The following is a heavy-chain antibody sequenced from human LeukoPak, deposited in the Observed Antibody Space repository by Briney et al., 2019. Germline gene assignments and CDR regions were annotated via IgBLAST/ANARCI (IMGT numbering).Heavy chain of an antibody. CDR3: ARTSPLTTVTY. CDR2: IYSGGST. J-gene: IGHJ4*02. V-gene: IGHV3-53*01. CDR1: GFTVSSNY. D-gene: IGHD4-11*01. Sequence: SGGSLRLSCAASGFTVSSNYMSRVRQAPGKGLEWVSVIYSGGSTYYADSVKGRFTISRDNSKNTLYLQMNSLRAEDTAVYYCARTSPLTTVTYWGQGTLVTVSS.